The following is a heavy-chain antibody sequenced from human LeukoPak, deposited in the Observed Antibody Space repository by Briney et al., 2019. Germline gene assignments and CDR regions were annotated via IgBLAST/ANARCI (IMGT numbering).Heavy chain of an antibody. CDR1: GFTFDDYG. V-gene: IGHV3-20*04. J-gene: IGHJ3*02. D-gene: IGHD3-22*01. CDR3: ARDYDSSGYSDAFDI. Sequence: GSLRLSCAASGFTFDDYGMSWVRQAPGKGLEWVSGINWNGGSTGYADSVKGRFTISRDNAKNSLYLQMNSLRAEDTALYYCARDYDSSGYSDAFDIWGQGTMVTASS. CDR2: INWNGGST.